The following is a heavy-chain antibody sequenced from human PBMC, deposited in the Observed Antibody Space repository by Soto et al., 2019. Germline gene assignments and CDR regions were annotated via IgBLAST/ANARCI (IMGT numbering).Heavy chain of an antibody. J-gene: IGHJ4*02. CDR1: GFTFSSYS. V-gene: IGHV3-21*01. CDR3: ARGKNDSSGYYYNHY. Sequence: EVQLVESGGGLVKPGGSLRLSCAASGFTFSSYSMNWVRQAPGKELEWVSSISSSSSYIYYADSVKGRFTISRDNAKNSLYLQMNSRRAEDTAVYYCARGKNDSSGYYYNHYWGQGTLVTVSS. CDR2: ISSSSSYI. D-gene: IGHD3-22*01.